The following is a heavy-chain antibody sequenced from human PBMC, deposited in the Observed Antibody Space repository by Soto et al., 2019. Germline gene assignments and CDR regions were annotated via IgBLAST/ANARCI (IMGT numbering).Heavy chain of an antibody. CDR3: ASREGVAGPATYISPGYYFDC. D-gene: IGHD2-15*01. CDR1: GGTFSKFV. V-gene: IGHV1-69*06. J-gene: IGHJ4*02. CDR2: IIPLFGTT. Sequence: QVQLVHSGAEVKNPGSSVKVSCRASGGTFSKFVVSWVQQAPGQGLEWMGGIIPLFGTTNYAQKFQGRVTITADKSTTTAYMERSSLRSDDTAVYYCASREGVAGPATYISPGYYFDCWGQGTLVTVSS.